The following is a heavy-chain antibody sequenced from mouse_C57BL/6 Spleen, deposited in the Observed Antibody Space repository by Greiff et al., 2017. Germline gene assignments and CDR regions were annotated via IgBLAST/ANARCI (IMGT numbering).Heavy chain of an antibody. D-gene: IGHD2-4*01. V-gene: IGHV3-1*01. Sequence: EVKLQESGPGMVKPSQSLSLTCTVTGYSITSGYDWHWIRHFPGNKLEWMGYISYSGSTNYNPSLKSRISITHDTSKNHFFLKLNSVTTEDTATYYCARGGLRPFDYWGQGTTLTVSS. J-gene: IGHJ2*01. CDR3: ARGGLRPFDY. CDR2: ISYSGST. CDR1: GYSITSGYD.